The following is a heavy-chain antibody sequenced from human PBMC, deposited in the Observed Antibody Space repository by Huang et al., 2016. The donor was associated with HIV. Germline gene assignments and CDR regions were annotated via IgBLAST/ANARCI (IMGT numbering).Heavy chain of an antibody. D-gene: IGHD2-15*01. CDR2: MSRSSNSK. CDR3: ARESCSGGTCYLFDF. J-gene: IGHJ4*02. CDR1: GFTFGDFN. V-gene: IGHV3-48*04. Sequence: EVQLVESGGGLVQPGTSLRLSCAASGFTFGDFNMNWVRQAVGKGLEWISYMSRSSNSKLYADSVKGRFTISRDNARNSLYLQLKSLRVEDTAVYYCARESCSGGTCYLFDFWGQGVVVTVSS.